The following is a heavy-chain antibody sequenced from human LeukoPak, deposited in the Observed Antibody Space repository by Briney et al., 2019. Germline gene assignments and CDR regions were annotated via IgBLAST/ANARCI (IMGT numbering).Heavy chain of an antibody. J-gene: IGHJ4*02. Sequence: SETLSLTCAVYGGSFSGYYWSWIRQPPGKGLEWIGEINHSGSTNYNPSLKSRVTISVDTSRNQFSLKLSSVTAADTAVYYCARGRRTWSSGMGNDYWGQGTLVTVSS. CDR1: GGSFSGYY. CDR2: INHSGST. D-gene: IGHD6-19*01. V-gene: IGHV4-34*01. CDR3: ARGRRTWSSGMGNDY.